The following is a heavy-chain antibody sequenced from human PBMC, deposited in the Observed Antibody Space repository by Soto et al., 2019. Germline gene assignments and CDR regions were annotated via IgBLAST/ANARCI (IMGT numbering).Heavy chain of an antibody. D-gene: IGHD5-12*01. V-gene: IGHV4-30-4*01. CDR3: ARALKMATIARHLDY. Sequence: SETLSLTCTVSGGSISSGDYYWSWIRQPPEKGLEWIGYIYYSGSTYYNPSLKSRVTISVDTSKNQSSLKLSSVTAADTAVYYCARALKMATIARHLDYWGQGTLVTVSS. CDR1: GGSISSGDYY. J-gene: IGHJ4*02. CDR2: IYYSGST.